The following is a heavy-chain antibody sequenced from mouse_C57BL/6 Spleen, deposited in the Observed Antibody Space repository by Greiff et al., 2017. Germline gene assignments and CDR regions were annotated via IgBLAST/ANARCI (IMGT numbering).Heavy chain of an antibody. CDR1: GFTFSDYG. CDR2: ISSGSSTI. V-gene: IGHV5-17*01. D-gene: IGHD1-1*01. Sequence: EVQGVESGGGLVKPGGSLKLSCAASGFTFSDYGMHWIRQAPEKGLEWVAYISSGSSTIYYADTVKGRFTISRDNAKNTLFLQMTSLRSEDTAMYYCARPDYYGRGAYFDYWGQGTTLTVSS. J-gene: IGHJ2*01. CDR3: ARPDYYGRGAYFDY.